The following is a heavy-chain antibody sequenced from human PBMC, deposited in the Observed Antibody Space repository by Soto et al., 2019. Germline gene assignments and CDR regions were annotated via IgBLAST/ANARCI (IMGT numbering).Heavy chain of an antibody. CDR2: TIPVFNTA. V-gene: IGHV1-69*06. D-gene: IGHD3-10*01. CDR3: ARGVYGSGNYYTGPSAFDI. J-gene: IGHJ3*02. CDR1: GGTLSDHG. Sequence: QVQLEQSGAEVKKPGSSVKISCKASGGTLSDHGVSWLRQAPGQGLEWVGGTIPVFNTAKYAPKFQGRVTISADKSTNIANMELGSLRSDDTAFYFCARGVYGSGNYYTGPSAFDIWGQGTLVIGSS.